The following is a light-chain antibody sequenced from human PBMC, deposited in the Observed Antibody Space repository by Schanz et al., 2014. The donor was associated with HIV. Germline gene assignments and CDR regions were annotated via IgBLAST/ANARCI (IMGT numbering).Light chain of an antibody. CDR3: QQYGSSPL. Sequence: EMVMTQSPATLSASPGERATLSCRASQSVGTYLAWYQQKPGQAPRLFIYDASNRATGIPARFSGSGSGTNFTLTISRLEPEDFAVYYCQQYGSSPLFGQGTKVEIK. CDR1: QSVGTY. CDR2: DAS. J-gene: IGKJ1*01. V-gene: IGKV3-20*01.